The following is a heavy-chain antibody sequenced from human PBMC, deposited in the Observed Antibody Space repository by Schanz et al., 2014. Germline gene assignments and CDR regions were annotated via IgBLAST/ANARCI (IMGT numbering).Heavy chain of an antibody. J-gene: IGHJ4*02. D-gene: IGHD6-13*01. CDR2: INTSGGSR. CDR3: TKEDATALWYFEQ. V-gene: IGHV3-23*04. CDR1: GFSFSTHA. Sequence: EVQLVESGGGLVQPGGSLRLSCAASGFSFSTHAMSLVRQAPGQGLEWVSGINTSGGSRYYAESVKGRFTISRDNSKNLVVLQMNSLRVDDTAVYYCTKEDATALWYFEQWGQGTLVTVSS.